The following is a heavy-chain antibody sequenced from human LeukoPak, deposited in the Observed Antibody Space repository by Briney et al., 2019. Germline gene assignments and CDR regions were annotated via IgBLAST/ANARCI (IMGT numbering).Heavy chain of an antibody. J-gene: IGHJ1*01. Sequence: GGSLRLSCAASGFTVSSNYISWVRQAPGKGLEWVSVIYIDGSTYYADSVRGRFTISRDNSRNTLYLQMNSLRAEDTAVYYCARDWHSSGWVYFQHWGQGTLVTVSS. CDR3: ARDWHSSGWVYFQH. CDR1: GFTVSSNY. CDR2: IYIDGST. V-gene: IGHV3-66*01. D-gene: IGHD6-19*01.